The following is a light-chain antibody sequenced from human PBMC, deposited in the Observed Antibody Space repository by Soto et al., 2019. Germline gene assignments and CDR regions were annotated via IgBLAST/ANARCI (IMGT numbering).Light chain of an antibody. J-gene: IGKJ4*01. CDR1: QSVGSN. CDR2: GAS. Sequence: EIVMTQSPATLSVSPGERATLSCRASQSVGSNLAWYQQQPGQAPRLLIHGASTRATGVPGRFSGSGSGTEFTLTIASLQSEDFAVYYCQQYHDWPPLTFGGGTKVEIK. V-gene: IGKV3-15*01. CDR3: QQYHDWPPLT.